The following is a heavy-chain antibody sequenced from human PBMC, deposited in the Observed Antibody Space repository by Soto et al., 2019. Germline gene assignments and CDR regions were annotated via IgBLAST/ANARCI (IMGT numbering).Heavy chain of an antibody. Sequence: SETLSLTCTVSGGSISSYYWSWIRQPPGKGLEWIGYIYYSGSTNYNPSLKSRVTISVDTSKKQFSLKLSSVTAADTAVYYCEREPDLLYRSSWYYFDYWGQAKLVTVS. CDR1: GGSISSYY. CDR3: EREPDLLYRSSWYYFDY. CDR2: IYYSGST. D-gene: IGHD6-13*01. J-gene: IGHJ4*02. V-gene: IGHV4-59*01.